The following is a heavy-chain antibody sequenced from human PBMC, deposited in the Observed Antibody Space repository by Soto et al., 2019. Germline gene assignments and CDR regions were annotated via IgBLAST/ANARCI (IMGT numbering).Heavy chain of an antibody. Sequence: SETLSLTCSVSGGSINSGGYFWSWIRQHPGKGLECIGYIYHSGITYYNPSLKSRVTISVDTSKNESSLQLRSVTAADTAVYFCASVHDPSPGWFDAWGQGTLVTVSS. J-gene: IGHJ5*02. CDR2: IYHSGIT. V-gene: IGHV4-31*03. CDR1: GGSINSGGYF. CDR3: ASVHDPSPGWFDA.